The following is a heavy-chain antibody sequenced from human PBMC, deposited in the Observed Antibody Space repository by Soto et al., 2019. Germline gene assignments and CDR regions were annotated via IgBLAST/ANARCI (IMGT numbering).Heavy chain of an antibody. Sequence: QVQLVQSGAEVKKPGSSVKVSCKASGGTFSSYAISWVRQAPGQGLEWMGGIIPIFGTANYAQKFQGRVTITADESTSTAYMELSSLRSEDTAVYYCAREGGIAVAGIPSNWFDPWGQGTLVTVSS. CDR1: GGTFSSYA. V-gene: IGHV1-69*01. J-gene: IGHJ5*02. CDR3: AREGGIAVAGIPSNWFDP. D-gene: IGHD6-19*01. CDR2: IIPIFGTA.